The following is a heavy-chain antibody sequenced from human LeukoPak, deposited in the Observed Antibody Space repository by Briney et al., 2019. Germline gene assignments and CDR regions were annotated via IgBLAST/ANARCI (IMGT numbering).Heavy chain of an antibody. CDR3: ARRDYYGSGSFYSHNWFDP. Sequence: ASVKVSCKASGYTFTGYYMHWVRQAPGQGLEWMGWINPNSGGTNYAQKFQGRVTMTGDTSISTAYMELSRLRSDDTAVYYCARRDYYGSGSFYSHNWFDPWGQGTLVTVSS. CDR1: GYTFTGYY. CDR2: INPNSGGT. J-gene: IGHJ5*02. D-gene: IGHD3-10*01. V-gene: IGHV1-2*02.